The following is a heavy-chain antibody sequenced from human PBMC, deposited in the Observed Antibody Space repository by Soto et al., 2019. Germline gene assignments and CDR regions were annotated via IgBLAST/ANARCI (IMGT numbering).Heavy chain of an antibody. CDR1: GFTFSNSW. D-gene: IGHD2-2*01. Sequence: GGSLRLSCEPSGFTFSNSWMHWVRQVSGKGLEWVSRINADGTSTSYADSVKGRFTISRDNAKNTLYLHVNSLRAEDTAVYYCVKVLARGVGVPRFYFDSWGQGALVTVSS. CDR3: VKVLARGVGVPRFYFDS. J-gene: IGHJ4*02. CDR2: INADGTST. V-gene: IGHV3-74*01.